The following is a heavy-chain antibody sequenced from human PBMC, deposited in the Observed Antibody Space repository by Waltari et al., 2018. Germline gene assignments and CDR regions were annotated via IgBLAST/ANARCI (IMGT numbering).Heavy chain of an antibody. D-gene: IGHD1-26*01. CDR3: ARGPEGATDHYYYYYYMDV. Sequence: QVQLVQSGAEVKKPGSSVKVSCKASGGTFSSYAISWVRQAPGRGLEWMGGIIPIFGTANYAQKFQGRVTITADESTSTAYMELSSLRSEDTAVYYCARGPEGATDHYYYYYYMDVWGKGTTVTISS. V-gene: IGHV1-69*12. CDR1: GGTFSSYA. J-gene: IGHJ6*03. CDR2: IIPIFGTA.